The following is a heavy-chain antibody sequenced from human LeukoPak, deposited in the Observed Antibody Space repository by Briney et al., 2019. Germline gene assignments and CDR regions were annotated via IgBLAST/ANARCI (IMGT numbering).Heavy chain of an antibody. CDR3: ARGADPDFGEAYDQPSYWFFDL. V-gene: IGHV4-31*03. CDR2: IYHTGNP. Sequence: TSETLSLTCRVSNGSISSGYYWNWLRQHPGMSLEWIAYIYHTGNPYSSPSLNSRLTILVDKSKNEFSLRLTSLTAADTAVYFCARGADPDFGEAYDQPSYWFFDLWGRGTLVTVSS. J-gene: IGHJ2*01. D-gene: IGHD3-16*01. CDR1: NGSISSGYY.